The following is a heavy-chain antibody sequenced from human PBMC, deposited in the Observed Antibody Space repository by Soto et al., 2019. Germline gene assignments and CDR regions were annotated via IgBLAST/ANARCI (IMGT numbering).Heavy chain of an antibody. D-gene: IGHD3-22*01. CDR3: ARQNNYDRNDYYYIVDS. J-gene: IGHJ4*02. V-gene: IGHV1-18*01. CDR2: ISAYNGNT. CDR1: GYTFTSYT. Sequence: QVQLVQSGAEVKKPGASVKVSCKASGYTFTSYTIVWVRQAPGQGLEWMGWISAYNGNTNYAQNLHGRVSMTTDTSTSTAYMELRSLRSDDTAVYYCARQNNYDRNDYYYIVDSWGQGTLVTVSS.